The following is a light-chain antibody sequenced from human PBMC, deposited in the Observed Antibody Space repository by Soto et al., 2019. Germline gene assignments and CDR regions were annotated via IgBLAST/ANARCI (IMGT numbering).Light chain of an antibody. CDR3: SSYTSSNTLYV. V-gene: IGLV2-14*03. J-gene: IGLJ1*01. CDR2: DVT. CDR1: TSDIGGYGY. Sequence: QSVLTQPASVSGSPGQSITISCTVTTSDIGGYGYVSWYQHHPGKAPKLMIYDVTYRPSGASNRFSGSKSGNTASLTISGLQAEDEADYYCSSYTSSNTLYVFGTGTKVTVL.